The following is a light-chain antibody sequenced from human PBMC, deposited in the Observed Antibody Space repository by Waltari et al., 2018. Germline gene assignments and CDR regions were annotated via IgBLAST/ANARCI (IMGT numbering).Light chain of an antibody. CDR2: EGS. J-gene: IGLJ2*01. V-gene: IGLV2-23*01. CDR3: CSYAGSRVPVV. CDR1: TSDFGSYTL. Sequence: QSALTQPASVSGSPGQSVTISCTGTTSDFGSYTLVSWFQQHPGKAPKIIVFEGSKRPAGFSLRFSGSKSGNTASLTISGLQAEDASIYYGCSYAGSRVPVVFGGGTKLTVL.